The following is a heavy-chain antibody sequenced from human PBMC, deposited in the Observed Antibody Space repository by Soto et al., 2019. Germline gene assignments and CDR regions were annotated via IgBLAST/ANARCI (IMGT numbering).Heavy chain of an antibody. CDR3: TTGIYYDILTGYHNVAY. Sequence: GGSLRLSCAASGFTVGNNYMSWVRQAAGKGLEWVGRIKSKTDGGTADYAAPVKGRATISRDDSKNTVYLQMNSLKTEDTAVYYCTTGIYYDILTGYHNVAYWGQGALVTVSS. J-gene: IGHJ4*02. V-gene: IGHV3-15*01. CDR1: GFTVGNNY. D-gene: IGHD3-9*01. CDR2: IKSKTDGGTA.